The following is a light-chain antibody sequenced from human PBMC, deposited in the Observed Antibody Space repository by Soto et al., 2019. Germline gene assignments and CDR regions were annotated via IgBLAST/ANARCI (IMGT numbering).Light chain of an antibody. V-gene: IGLV2-14*03. Sequence: QSALTQPASVSGSPGQSITISCSGASSDVGGYNYVSWYQHHPGKAPKLIIYDVNNRPSGVSNRFSGSKSGNKASLTISGLQAEDEAHYYCCSYSSSSPYVFGTGTKVTVL. CDR2: DVN. CDR3: CSYSSSSPYV. J-gene: IGLJ1*01. CDR1: SSDVGGYNY.